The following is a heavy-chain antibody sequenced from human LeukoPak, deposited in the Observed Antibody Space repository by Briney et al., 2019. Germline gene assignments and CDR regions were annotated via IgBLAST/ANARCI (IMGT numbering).Heavy chain of an antibody. J-gene: IGHJ4*02. CDR1: GDSISSSY. CDR3: ARDNRNGYNFRY. CDR2: IYYSGST. Sequence: SETLSLTCTISGDSISSSYWSWIRKPPGKGLEWIGYIYYSGSTYYNPSLKSRVTISVDTSKNQFSLKLSSVTAADTAVYYCARDNRNGYNFRYWGQGTLVTVSS. D-gene: IGHD5-24*01. V-gene: IGHV4-59*12.